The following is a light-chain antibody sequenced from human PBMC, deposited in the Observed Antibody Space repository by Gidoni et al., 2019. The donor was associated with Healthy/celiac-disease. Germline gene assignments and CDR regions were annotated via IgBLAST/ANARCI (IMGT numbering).Light chain of an antibody. J-gene: IGKJ4*01. CDR1: QSVSSY. V-gene: IGKV3-11*01. CDR2: DAS. Sequence: ELVLTQSPATLSLSPGERATLSCRASQSVSSYLAWYQQKPGQAPRLLIYDASNRATGIPARFSGSGSGTDFTLTISSLEPEDFAVYYCQQRSNWPLGGGTKVEIK. CDR3: QQRSNWP.